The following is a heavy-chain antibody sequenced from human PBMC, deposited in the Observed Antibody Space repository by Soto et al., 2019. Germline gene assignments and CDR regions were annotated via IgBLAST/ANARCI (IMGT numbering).Heavy chain of an antibody. CDR1: GVPFSGYY. CDR2: INHSGNT. Sequence: SETLSLTCAVYGVPFSGYYWSWIRQSPGKGLEWIGEINHSGNTNYNPSLKSRVTMLVDTSKNQFSLSLSPVTAADTAVYYCANLIVFHSSYYHDYWGHGTLVTVSS. D-gene: IGHD1-26*01. J-gene: IGHJ4*01. V-gene: IGHV4-34*01. CDR3: ANLIVFHSSYYHDY.